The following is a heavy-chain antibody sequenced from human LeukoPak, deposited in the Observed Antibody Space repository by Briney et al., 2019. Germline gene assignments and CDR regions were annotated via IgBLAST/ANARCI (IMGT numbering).Heavy chain of an antibody. CDR2: IKQDGSEK. CDR3: ARDSRYYGSENWFDP. J-gene: IGHJ5*02. CDR1: GFTFSSYW. V-gene: IGHV3-7*01. Sequence: GGSLRLSCAASGFTFSSYWMSWVRQAPGKGLEWVANIKQDGSEKYYVDSVKGRFPISRDNAKNSLYLQMNSLRAEDTAVYYCARDSRYYGSENWFDPWGQGTLVTVSS. D-gene: IGHD3-10*01.